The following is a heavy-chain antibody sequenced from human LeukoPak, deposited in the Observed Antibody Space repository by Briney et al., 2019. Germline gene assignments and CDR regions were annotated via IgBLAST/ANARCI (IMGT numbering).Heavy chain of an antibody. J-gene: IGHJ4*02. D-gene: IGHD6-13*01. CDR2: MKPNSGNT. CDR1: GYTFTSYD. V-gene: IGHV1-8*01. CDR3: ARGAIQSIAAAEHFDY. Sequence: ASVKVSCKASGYTFTSYDINWVRQATGQGLEWMGWMKPNSGNTGYAQKFQGRVTMTRNTSISTAYMELSSLRSEDTAVYYCARGAIQSIAAAEHFDYWGQGTLVTVSS.